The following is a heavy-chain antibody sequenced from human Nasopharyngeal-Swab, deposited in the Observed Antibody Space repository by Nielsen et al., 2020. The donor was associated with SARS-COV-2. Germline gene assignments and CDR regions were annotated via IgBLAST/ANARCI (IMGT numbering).Heavy chain of an antibody. V-gene: IGHV1-3*01. CDR3: ARDKRDQYDFWSGVYYYYGMDV. J-gene: IGHJ6*02. CDR2: INAGNGNT. D-gene: IGHD3-3*01. Sequence: VSVKVSCKASGYTFTSYAMHWVRQAPGQRLEWMGWINAGNGNTKYSQKLQGRVTMTTDTSTSTAYMELRSLRSDDTAVYYCARDKRDQYDFWSGVYYYYGMDVWGQGTTVTVSS. CDR1: GYTFTSYA.